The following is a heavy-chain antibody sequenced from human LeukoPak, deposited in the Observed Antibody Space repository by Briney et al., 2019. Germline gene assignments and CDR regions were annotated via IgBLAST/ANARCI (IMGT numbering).Heavy chain of an antibody. CDR3: AVAVAGNTLDY. J-gene: IGHJ4*02. Sequence: GGSLRLSCAASGFTFSSYTMNWVRQAPGKGLEWVSSISSTSSYIYYADSVKGRFTISRDNAKNSLYLQMNSLRAEDTAVYYCAVAVAGNTLDYWGQGTLVTVSS. V-gene: IGHV3-21*01. D-gene: IGHD6-19*01. CDR1: GFTFSSYT. CDR2: ISSTSSYI.